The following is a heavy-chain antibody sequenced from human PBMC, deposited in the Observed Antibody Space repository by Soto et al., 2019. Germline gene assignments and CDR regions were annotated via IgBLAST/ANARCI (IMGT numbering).Heavy chain of an antibody. CDR1: GFTFTSSA. Sequence: ASVKVSCKASGFTFTSSAVQWVRQARGQRLEWIGWIVVGSGNTNYAQKFQERVTITRDMSTSTAYMELSSLRSEDTAVYYCAADIKGEYYYDSSGYYVDYWGLGTLVTVSS. V-gene: IGHV1-58*01. CDR2: IVVGSGNT. D-gene: IGHD3-22*01. CDR3: AADIKGEYYYDSSGYYVDY. J-gene: IGHJ4*02.